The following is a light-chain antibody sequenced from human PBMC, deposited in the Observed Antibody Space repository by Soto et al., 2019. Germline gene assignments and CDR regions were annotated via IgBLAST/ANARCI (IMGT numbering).Light chain of an antibody. CDR3: QQYADSPLT. J-gene: IGKJ4*01. V-gene: IGKV3-20*01. Sequence: EIVLTQSPGTLSLSPGERATLSCRASQSVSSSYLAWYQQKPGQAPRLLIYGASSRATGIPDRFSGSGSGTDFTLTISSLEPEDFAVYYCQQYADSPLTFGGGTKVDIK. CDR1: QSVSSSY. CDR2: GAS.